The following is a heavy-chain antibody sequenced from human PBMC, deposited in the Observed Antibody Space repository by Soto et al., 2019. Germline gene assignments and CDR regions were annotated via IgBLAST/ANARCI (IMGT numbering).Heavy chain of an antibody. CDR2: INPNNGGT. Sequence: ASVKVSCKASGYTFTGYYMHWVRQAPGQGLEWMGWINPNNGGTNYAQKFQGWVTMTEDTSTGTAYMELSRLRSEDTAVYYCATDPSYDFWSGPPAFDIWGQGTMVTVSS. CDR1: GYTFTGYY. J-gene: IGHJ3*02. V-gene: IGHV1-2*04. CDR3: ATDPSYDFWSGPPAFDI. D-gene: IGHD3-3*01.